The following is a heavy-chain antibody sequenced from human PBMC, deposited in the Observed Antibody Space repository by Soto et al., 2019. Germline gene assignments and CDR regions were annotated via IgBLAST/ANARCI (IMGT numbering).Heavy chain of an antibody. D-gene: IGHD6-13*01. J-gene: IGHJ4*02. CDR2: ISGSGGST. CDR1: GFQFSRDA. CDR3: AKGYSSSWNPFDY. Sequence: GWPLMRSFTDSGFQFSRDARSWFRQAPGKGLEWVSAISGSGGSTYYADSVKGRFTISRDNSKNTLYLQMNSLRAEGTAVYYCAKGYSSSWNPFDYWGQGTLVTVSS. V-gene: IGHV3-23*01.